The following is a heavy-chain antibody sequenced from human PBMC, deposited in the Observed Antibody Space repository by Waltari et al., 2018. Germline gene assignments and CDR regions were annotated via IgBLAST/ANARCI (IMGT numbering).Heavy chain of an antibody. J-gene: IGHJ4*02. CDR3: ARDSWNNIWHRDY. V-gene: IGHV3-23*01. Sequence: VQLLESGGDLVQPGESLRLSCAASGFTFGSYAMSWVRQAPGRGLEWVSTINGGGSTTFYAGSVKGRFTVSRDNSKNTLYLQINSLRVDDTAVYYCARDSWNNIWHRDYWGQGTLVTVSS. D-gene: IGHD1-1*01. CDR2: INGGGSTT. CDR1: GFTFGSYA.